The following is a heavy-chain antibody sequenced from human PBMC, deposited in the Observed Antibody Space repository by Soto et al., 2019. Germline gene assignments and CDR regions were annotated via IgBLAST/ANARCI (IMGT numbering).Heavy chain of an antibody. CDR2: ISGSGGST. CDR3: AKRPTYYYDSSGYYFDY. Sequence: GGSLRLSCAASGFTFSSYAMSWVRQAPGKGLEWVSAISGSGGSTYYADSVKGRFTISRDNSKNTLFLQMNSLRAEDTAVYYFAKRPTYYYDSSGYYFDYWGQGTLVTVSS. J-gene: IGHJ4*02. V-gene: IGHV3-23*01. CDR1: GFTFSSYA. D-gene: IGHD3-22*01.